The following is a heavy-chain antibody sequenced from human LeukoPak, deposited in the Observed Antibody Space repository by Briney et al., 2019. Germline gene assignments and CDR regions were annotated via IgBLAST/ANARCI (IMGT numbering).Heavy chain of an antibody. V-gene: IGHV4-4*02. CDR3: ARDRYYYDSSGYNWFDP. Sequence: SETLSLTCAVSGGSISSSNWWSWIRQPPGKGLEWIGEIYHSGSTNYNPSLKSRVTISVDKSKTQFSLKLSSVTAADTAVYYCARDRYYYDSSGYNWFDPWGQGTLVTVSS. J-gene: IGHJ5*02. CDR2: IYHSGST. D-gene: IGHD3-22*01. CDR1: GGSISSSNW.